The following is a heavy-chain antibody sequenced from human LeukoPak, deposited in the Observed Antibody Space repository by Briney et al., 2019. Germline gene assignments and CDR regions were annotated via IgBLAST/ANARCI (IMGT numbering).Heavy chain of an antibody. CDR3: ARGSSIWIVWYFDL. D-gene: IGHD6-13*01. CDR2: INPNSGGT. CDR1: GYTFTGYY. V-gene: IGHV1-2*02. Sequence: ASVKVSCKTSGYTFTGYYMHWVRQAPGQGLEWMGWINPNSGGTKYAQKFQGRVTMTRDTSISTAYMELSRLTSDDTAVYYCARGSSIWIVWYFDLWGRGTLVTVSS. J-gene: IGHJ2*01.